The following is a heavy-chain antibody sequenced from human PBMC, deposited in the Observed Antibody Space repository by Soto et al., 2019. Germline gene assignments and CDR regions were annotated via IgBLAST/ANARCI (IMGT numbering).Heavy chain of an antibody. Sequence: ASVKVSCKAAGYTYTTYYMHWLRQAPGQWLGWMGIINPSGGSTSYAQKFQGRVTMTSDTSTSTVYMELSSLRSEDTAVYYCARDNHPPLMTTVVTQKNRGYYYYGMDVWGQGTTVTVSS. D-gene: IGHD4-17*01. V-gene: IGHV1-46*01. J-gene: IGHJ6*02. CDR3: ARDNHPPLMTTVVTQKNRGYYYYGMDV. CDR2: INPSGGST. CDR1: GYTYTTYY.